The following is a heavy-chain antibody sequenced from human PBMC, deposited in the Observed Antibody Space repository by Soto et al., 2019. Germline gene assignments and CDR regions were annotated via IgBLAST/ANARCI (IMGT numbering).Heavy chain of an antibody. CDR3: ARRLNAYYYDSSGYYYDS. Sequence: ASVKVSCKASGGTFSSYAISWVRQAPGQGLEWMGGIIPIFGTANYAQKFQGRVTITADESTSTAYMELSSLRSEDSAVYYCARRLNAYYYDSSGYYYDSWGQGTLVTVSS. J-gene: IGHJ5*01. D-gene: IGHD3-22*01. CDR2: IIPIFGTA. V-gene: IGHV1-69*13. CDR1: GGTFSSYA.